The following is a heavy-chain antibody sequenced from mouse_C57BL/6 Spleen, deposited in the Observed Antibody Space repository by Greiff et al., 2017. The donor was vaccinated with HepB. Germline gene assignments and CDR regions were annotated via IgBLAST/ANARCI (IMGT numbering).Heavy chain of an antibody. CDR3: TREDYGSSSFAY. CDR2: IDPETGGT. D-gene: IGHD1-1*01. Sequence: QVQLQQSGAELVRPGASVTLSCKASGYTFTDYEMHWVKQTPVHGLEWIGAIDPETGGTAYNQKFKGTAILTADKSSSTAYMELRSLTSEDSAVYYCTREDYGSSSFAYWGQGTLVTVSA. V-gene: IGHV1-15*01. J-gene: IGHJ3*01. CDR1: GYTFTDYE.